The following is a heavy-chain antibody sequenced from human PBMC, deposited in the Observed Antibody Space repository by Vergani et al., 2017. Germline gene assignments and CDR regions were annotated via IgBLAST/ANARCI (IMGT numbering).Heavy chain of an antibody. CDR1: GGSISSYY. CDR3: ARAELGPRIFGVVITGNVWFDP. Sequence: QVQLQESGPGLVKPSETLSLTCTVSGGSISSYYWSWIRQPPGKGLEWIGYIYYSGSTNYNPSLKSRVTISVDTSKNQFSLKRSSVTAADTAVYYWARAELGPRIFGVVITGNVWFDPWGQGTLVTVSS. CDR2: IYYSGST. D-gene: IGHD3-3*01. V-gene: IGHV4-59*01. J-gene: IGHJ5*02.